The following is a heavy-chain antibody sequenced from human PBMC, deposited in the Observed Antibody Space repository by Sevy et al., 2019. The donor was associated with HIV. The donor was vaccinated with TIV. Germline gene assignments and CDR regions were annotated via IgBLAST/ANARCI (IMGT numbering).Heavy chain of an antibody. CDR1: GFTFSSYA. CDR3: AKDIFSEYSSGWRDAFDI. D-gene: IGHD6-19*01. CDR2: ISGSGGST. J-gene: IGHJ3*02. V-gene: IGHV3-23*01. Sequence: GGSLRLSCAASGFTFSSYAMSWVRQAPGKGLEWVSAISGSGGSTYYADSVKGRFTISRDNSKNTLYLQMNSLRAEDTAVYYCAKDIFSEYSSGWRDAFDIWGQGTMVTVS.